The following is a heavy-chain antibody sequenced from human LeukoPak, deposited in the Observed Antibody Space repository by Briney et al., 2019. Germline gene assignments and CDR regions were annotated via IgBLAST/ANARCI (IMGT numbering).Heavy chain of an antibody. J-gene: IGHJ6*02. CDR1: GGTFSSYA. V-gene: IGHV1-69*04. D-gene: IGHD3-22*01. CDR2: IIPILGIA. CDR3: ARIGYYYDSSGYYYAYYGMDV. Sequence: SVKVSCKASGGTFSSYAISWVRQAPGQGREWMGKIIPILGIANYAQKFQGRVTITTDKSTSTAYMELSSLTSEDTAVYYCARIGYYYDSSGYYYAYYGMDVWGQGTTVTVSS.